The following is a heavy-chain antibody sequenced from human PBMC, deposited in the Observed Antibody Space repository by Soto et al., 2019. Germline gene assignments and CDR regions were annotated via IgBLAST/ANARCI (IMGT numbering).Heavy chain of an antibody. D-gene: IGHD4-17*01. CDR3: ARKNGVLDAFDI. Sequence: QVRLQESGPDLVKPSDNLSHTCAVSSYSISSSNWWGWIRQPPGKGLEWIGYIYYSGSTYYNPSLKSRVTMSVDTSMNQFSLKLSSVTAVDTAVYYCARKNGVLDAFDIWRQGTMVTVSS. J-gene: IGHJ3*02. V-gene: IGHV4-28*01. CDR2: IYYSGST. CDR1: SYSISSSNW.